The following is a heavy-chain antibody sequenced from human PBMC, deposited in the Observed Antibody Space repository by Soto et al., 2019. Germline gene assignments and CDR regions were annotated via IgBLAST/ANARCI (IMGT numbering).Heavy chain of an antibody. CDR1: GYSFTSYW. CDR3: ARHIVVVVHAAPYAFDI. J-gene: IGHJ3*02. D-gene: IGHD2-2*01. Sequence: PGEPLKIYCKGSGYSFTSYWISWVRQMPGKGLEWMGRIDPSDSYTNYSPSFQGHVTISADKSISTAYLQWSSLKASDTAMYYCARHIVVVVHAAPYAFDIWGQGTMVPVSS. CDR2: IDPSDSYT. V-gene: IGHV5-10-1*01.